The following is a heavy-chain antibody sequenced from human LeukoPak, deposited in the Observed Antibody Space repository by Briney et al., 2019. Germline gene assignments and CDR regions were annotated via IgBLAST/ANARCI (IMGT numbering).Heavy chain of an antibody. CDR2: KKQDENEK. Sequence: GGSLSLSCASSGLTFSSYWMRWVSQAQGKGMEWGANKKQDENEKCNVNTVKDRFTISRDNAKSSLYLEMNGLRAEDTAVYYCAREVLPWVLDYWGQGTLVTVSS. CDR1: GLTFSSYW. V-gene: IGHV3-7*01. CDR3: AREVLPWVLDY. D-gene: IGHD2-8*01. J-gene: IGHJ4*02.